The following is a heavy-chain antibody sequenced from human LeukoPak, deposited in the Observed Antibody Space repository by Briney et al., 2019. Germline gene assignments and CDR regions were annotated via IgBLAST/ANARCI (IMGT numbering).Heavy chain of an antibody. D-gene: IGHD3-10*02. Sequence: GGSLRLSCAASGFTFSSYSMNWVRQAPGKGLEWVSSISSSSSYIYYADSVKGRFTISIDNAKNSLYLQMNSLRAEDTAVYYCAELGITMIGGAWGKGTTVTISS. CDR3: AELGITMIGGA. V-gene: IGHV3-21*01. CDR1: GFTFSSYS. CDR2: ISSSSSYI. J-gene: IGHJ6*04.